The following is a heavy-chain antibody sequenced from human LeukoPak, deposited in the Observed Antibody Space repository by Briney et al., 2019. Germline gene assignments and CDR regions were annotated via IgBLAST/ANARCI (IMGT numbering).Heavy chain of an antibody. Sequence: GGSLRLSCAASGFTSSSYEMNWVRQAPGKGLEWVSYISSSGSTIYYAASVKGRFTISRDNAENSLYLQMNSLRAEDTAVYYCARGGYSDTSAADMTWGQGTLVSVSS. J-gene: IGHJ5*02. CDR2: ISSSGSTI. D-gene: IGHD3-22*01. CDR1: GFTSSSYE. CDR3: ARGGYSDTSAADMT. V-gene: IGHV3-48*03.